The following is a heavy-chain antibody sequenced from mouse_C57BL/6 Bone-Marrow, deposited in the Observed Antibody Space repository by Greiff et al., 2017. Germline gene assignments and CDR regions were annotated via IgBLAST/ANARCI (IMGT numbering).Heavy chain of an antibody. CDR1: GFSLTSYG. D-gene: IGHD2-14*01. CDR3: AKRGTGHAIDY. V-gene: IGHV2-3*01. CDR2: IWGDGST. J-gene: IGHJ4*01. Sequence: VQLVESGPGLVAPSQSLSITCTVSGFSLTSYGVSWVRLPPGKGLEWLGVIWGDGSTNYYYAPLSRLSISKDNSKNQVFLKLNSLHTDDTATYYCAKRGTGHAIDYGGQGTTVTVSS.